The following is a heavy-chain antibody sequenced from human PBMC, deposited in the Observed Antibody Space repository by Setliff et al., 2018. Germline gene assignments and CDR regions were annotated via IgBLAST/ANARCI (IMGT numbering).Heavy chain of an antibody. D-gene: IGHD4-17*01. V-gene: IGHV4-4*02. CDR3: GRVGTSDYGDYGGFVDF. CDR1: GASISSSNW. CDR2: IYHGGNT. J-gene: IGHJ4*02. Sequence: PSETLSLTCAVSGASISSSNWWNWVRQPPGKGLEWIGEIYHGGNTNYNPSLKSRVAISVDKSKNQFSLKLSSVTAADTAVYFCGRVGTSDYGDYGGFVDFWGQGTLVTVSS.